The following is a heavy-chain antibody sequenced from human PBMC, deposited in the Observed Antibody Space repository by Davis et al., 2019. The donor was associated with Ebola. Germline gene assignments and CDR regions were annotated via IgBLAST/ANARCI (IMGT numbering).Heavy chain of an antibody. CDR3: AKDSFTYDTSAGYYFDY. D-gene: IGHD3-22*01. V-gene: IGHV3-30*02. J-gene: IGHJ4*02. Sequence: PGGSLRLSCAASGFSFNNYGMHWVRQAPGKGLEWVAFIQYDGSNKFYADSVKGRFTISRDNSKNTLFLQMNSLRAEDTAVYYCAKDSFTYDTSAGYYFDYWGQGTLVTVSS. CDR1: GFSFNNYG. CDR2: IQYDGSNK.